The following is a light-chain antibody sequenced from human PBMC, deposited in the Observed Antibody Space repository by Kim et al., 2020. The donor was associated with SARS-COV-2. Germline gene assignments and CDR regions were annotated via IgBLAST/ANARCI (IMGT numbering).Light chain of an antibody. Sequence: QSALTQPPSASGSPGQSVTISCTGTSSDVGGYNLVSWYQQHPGKAPKLMIYEVSKRHSGVPPRFSGSKSGNTASLTISGLQAEDEADYYCSSHAGGGTMVFGGGTQLTVL. J-gene: IGLJ3*02. CDR1: SSDVGGYNL. CDR3: SSHAGGGTMV. V-gene: IGLV2-8*01. CDR2: EVS.